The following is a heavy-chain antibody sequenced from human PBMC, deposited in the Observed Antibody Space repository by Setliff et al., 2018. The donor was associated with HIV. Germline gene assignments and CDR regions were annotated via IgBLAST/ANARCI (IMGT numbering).Heavy chain of an antibody. CDR1: GVSISSYY. CDR2: IYSNGGT. J-gene: IGHJ4*02. D-gene: IGHD5-12*01. Sequence: PSETLSLTCNVSGVSISSYYWSWIRQPPGKGLEYIGYIYSNGGTNYNPSLKSRVTISVDTSKNQFSLKLSSVTAADTAVYYCARRSGYAEDYWGQGTLVTVSS. CDR3: ARRSGYAEDY. V-gene: IGHV4-59*01.